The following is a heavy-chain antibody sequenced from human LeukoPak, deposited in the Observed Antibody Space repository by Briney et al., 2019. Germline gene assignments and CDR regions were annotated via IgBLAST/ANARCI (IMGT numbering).Heavy chain of an antibody. CDR2: IYYTGST. CDR3: AREWTTWGAFDI. V-gene: IGHV4-39*07. J-gene: IGHJ3*02. CDR1: GGSISSRTYY. D-gene: IGHD2/OR15-2a*01. Sequence: SETLSLTCTVTGGSISSRTYYWGWIRQPPGKGLEWIGSIYYTGSTFYNPSLKSRVTISVDTSKNQFSMKLSSVTAADAAVYFCAREWTTWGAFDIWGQGTMVTVSS.